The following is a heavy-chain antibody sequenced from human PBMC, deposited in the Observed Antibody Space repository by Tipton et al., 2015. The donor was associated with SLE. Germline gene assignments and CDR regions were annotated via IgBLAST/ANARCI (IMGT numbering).Heavy chain of an antibody. Sequence: TLSLTCAVSGYSISSGYYWGWIRQPPGKGLEWIGNIYHSGITYYNPSLKSRVTISLDTSKNQFSLRLNSVTAADTAVYYCARGVAGYFMYCYMDVWGKGTTVTISS. CDR1: GYSISSGYY. D-gene: IGHD5-18*01. CDR2: IYHSGIT. CDR3: ARGVAGYFMYCYMDV. J-gene: IGHJ6*03. V-gene: IGHV4-38-2*01.